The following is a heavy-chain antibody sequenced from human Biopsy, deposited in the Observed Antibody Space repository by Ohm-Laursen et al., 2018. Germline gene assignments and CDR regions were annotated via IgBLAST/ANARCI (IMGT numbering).Heavy chain of an antibody. CDR1: RGTFINYA. J-gene: IGHJ4*02. CDR2: IIPMFGTA. CDR3: ARGPHSGSHSCFDY. Sequence: SSVKVSCKAPRGTFINYAISWVRQAPGQGLEWMGGIIPMFGTANYAQMFQGRVTISADESTSTSYMELSSLTTEDTAIYYCARGPHSGSHSCFDYWGRGTLVTVSS. V-gene: IGHV1-69*01. D-gene: IGHD1-26*01.